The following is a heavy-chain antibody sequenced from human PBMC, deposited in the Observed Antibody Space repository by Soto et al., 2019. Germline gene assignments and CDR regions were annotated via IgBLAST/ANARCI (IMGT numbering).Heavy chain of an antibody. Sequence: QVQLVQSGAEVKKPGSSVKVSCKASGGTFSTYSVSWVRQAPGQGLEWMGGIIPMFGSTKYAHTFQDRVTVTVQQSTSTVYMELGNLRSDGTPVYYCARSQGGEFQLLYAFDIWGQGTKVTVSS. CDR1: GGTFSTYS. V-gene: IGHV1-69*01. D-gene: IGHD1-26*01. CDR2: IIPMFGST. CDR3: ARSQGGEFQLLYAFDI. J-gene: IGHJ3*02.